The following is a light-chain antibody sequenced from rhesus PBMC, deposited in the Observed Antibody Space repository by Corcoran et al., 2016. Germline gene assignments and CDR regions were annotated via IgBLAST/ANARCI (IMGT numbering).Light chain of an antibody. V-gene: IGKV3-42*01. CDR1: QSVSSS. Sequence: EIVMTQSPATLSLSPGERATLSCRASQSVSSSLAWYQQKPGQAPKLLIYGESSRATGIPERFRGSGSGTEFTLTISSLEPEDVGVYYCQQDYSWPPLTFGGGTKVELK. J-gene: IGKJ4*01. CDR3: QQDYSWPPLT. CDR2: GES.